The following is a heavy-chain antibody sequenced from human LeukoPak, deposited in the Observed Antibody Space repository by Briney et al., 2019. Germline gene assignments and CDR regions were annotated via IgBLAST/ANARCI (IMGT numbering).Heavy chain of an antibody. Sequence: GGSLRLSCAASGFTFSTYAMSWVRQAPGKGLEWVSGISGSGRNTFYADSVKGRFTISRENSKNTLYLQMNSLGAEDTAVYYCAKGLRFLEWLSNDAFDIWGQGTMVTVSS. CDR1: GFTFSTYA. J-gene: IGHJ3*02. CDR3: AKGLRFLEWLSNDAFDI. CDR2: ISGSGRNT. V-gene: IGHV3-23*01. D-gene: IGHD3-3*01.